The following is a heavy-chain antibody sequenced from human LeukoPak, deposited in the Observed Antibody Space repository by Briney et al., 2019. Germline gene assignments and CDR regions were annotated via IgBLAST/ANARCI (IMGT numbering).Heavy chain of an antibody. CDR3: AKVCYCSSTSCLNCHWIPIY. V-gene: IGHV3-30*18. D-gene: IGHD2-2*01. Sequence: PGRSLRLSCAASGFTFSSYGMHWVRQAPGKGLEWVAVISYDGSNKYYADPVKGRFTISRDNSKNTLYLQMNSLRAEDTAVYYCAKVCYCSSTSCLNCHWIPIYWGQGTLVTVSS. CDR1: GFTFSSYG. J-gene: IGHJ4*02. CDR2: ISYDGSNK.